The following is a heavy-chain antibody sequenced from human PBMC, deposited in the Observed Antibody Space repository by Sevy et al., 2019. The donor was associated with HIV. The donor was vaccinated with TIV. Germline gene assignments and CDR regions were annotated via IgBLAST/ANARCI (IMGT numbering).Heavy chain of an antibody. CDR3: YYPPEYGHSSYFDY. J-gene: IGHJ4*02. D-gene: IGHD4-17*01. CDR1: GFTFSSYA. Sequence: GSLRLSCAASGFTFSSYAMHWVRQAPGKGLEWVAVISYDGSNKYYADSVKGRFTISRDNSKNTLYLQMNSLRAEDTAVYYCYYPPEYGHSSYFDYWGQGTLVTVSS. V-gene: IGHV3-30-3*01. CDR2: ISYDGSNK.